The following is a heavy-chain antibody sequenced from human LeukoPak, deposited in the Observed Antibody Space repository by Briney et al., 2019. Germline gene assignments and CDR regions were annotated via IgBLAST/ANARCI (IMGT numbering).Heavy chain of an antibody. V-gene: IGHV5-10-1*01. D-gene: IGHD3-3*01. CDR1: GYSFSSYW. CDR3: ARQFYDSRSGYKDFYGMDV. Sequence: GESLKISCKGSGYSFSSYWINWVRQMPGKGLEWMGRIDPRDSYITYSPSFEGHVTISADRSSRTAYLQWTSLKASDTGIYFCARQFYDSRSGYKDFYGMDVWGQGTTVTVSS. CDR2: IDPRDSYI. J-gene: IGHJ6*02.